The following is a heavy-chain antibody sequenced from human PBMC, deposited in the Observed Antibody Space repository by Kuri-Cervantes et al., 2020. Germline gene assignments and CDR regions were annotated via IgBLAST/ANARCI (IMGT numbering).Heavy chain of an antibody. Sequence: GGSLRLSCAASGFTFSSYWMSWVRQAPGKGLEWVANIKQDGSEKYYVDSVKGRFTFSRDNSKNTLYLQMNSLRAEDTAVYYCAKTPPTVIVVSSTWYFDLWGRGTLVTVSS. CDR2: IKQDGSEK. V-gene: IGHV3-7*05. CDR3: AKTPPTVIVVSSTWYFDL. CDR1: GFTFSSYW. D-gene: IGHD3-22*01. J-gene: IGHJ2*01.